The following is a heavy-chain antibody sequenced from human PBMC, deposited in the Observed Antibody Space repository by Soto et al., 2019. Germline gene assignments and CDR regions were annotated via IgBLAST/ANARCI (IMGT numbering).Heavy chain of an antibody. V-gene: IGHV3-21*01. CDR1: TFSSYS. J-gene: IGHJ5*02. CDR2: ISSGSAYI. Sequence: EVQLVESGGGLVKPGESLRLSCTFTFSSYSLNWVRQAPGKGLEWVSSISSGSAYIKYADSVKGRFTISSDNANNVLYLQMRSLWVDDTAVYYWTGDEGGSYDNWFNPWGQGTLVTVSS. D-gene: IGHD1-26*01. CDR3: TGDEGGSYDNWFNP.